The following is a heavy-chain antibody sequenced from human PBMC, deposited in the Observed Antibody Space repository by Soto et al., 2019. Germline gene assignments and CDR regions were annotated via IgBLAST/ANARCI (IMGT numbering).Heavy chain of an antibody. J-gene: IGHJ4*02. CDR1: LFTFSSYA. Sequence: PVWPLRLSCSASLFTFSSYAMHWVRQAPGKGLEWVSVISYDGSNKYYADSVKGRFTISRDNSKNTLYLQMNSLRAEDTAVYYCAGDSTPPRYWGQGTLVTVSS. CDR3: AGDSTPPRY. V-gene: IGHV3-30-3*01. CDR2: ISYDGSNK.